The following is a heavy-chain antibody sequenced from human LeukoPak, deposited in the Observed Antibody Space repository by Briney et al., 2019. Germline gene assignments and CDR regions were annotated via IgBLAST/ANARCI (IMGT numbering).Heavy chain of an antibody. V-gene: IGHV4-38-2*01. CDR1: GNPISNTYY. J-gene: IGHJ4*02. Sequence: SETLSRTCADSGNPISNTYYWGWIRQPPGKELEWIGSIYNSGSTHYNPSLKSRVTISLDTSKNQFSLKLSSVTAADTAVYYCARNSSGNYFDYWGQGTLVTVSS. D-gene: IGHD1-26*01. CDR2: IYNSGST. CDR3: ARNSSGNYFDY.